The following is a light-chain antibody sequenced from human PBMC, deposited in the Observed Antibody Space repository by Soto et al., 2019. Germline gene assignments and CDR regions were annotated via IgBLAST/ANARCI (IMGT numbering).Light chain of an antibody. CDR2: GTS. J-gene: IGKJ1*01. CDR3: QHYGMSPQT. Sequence: EIVLTQSPGTLSLSPGERATLSCRASQTITTNHLAWYQKKPGQTPRLLIYGTSSRATGIPDRFSGSGSGTDFTLTISRLEPQDFAVYYCQHYGMSPQTFGQVTKVEVK. CDR1: QTITTNH. V-gene: IGKV3-20*01.